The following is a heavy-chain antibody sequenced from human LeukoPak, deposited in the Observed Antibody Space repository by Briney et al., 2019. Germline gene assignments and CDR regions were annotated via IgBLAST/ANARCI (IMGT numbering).Heavy chain of an antibody. CDR3: ANLGYCSGGSCYY. J-gene: IGHJ4*02. V-gene: IGHV3-23*01. CDR2: ISGSGGST. Sequence: PGGSLRLSCAASGFTFSSYAMSWVRQAPGKGLEWVSAISGSGGSTYYAGSVKGRFTISRDNSKNTLYLQMNSLRAEDTAVYYCANLGYCSGGSCYYWGQGTLVTVSS. CDR1: GFTFSSYA. D-gene: IGHD2-15*01.